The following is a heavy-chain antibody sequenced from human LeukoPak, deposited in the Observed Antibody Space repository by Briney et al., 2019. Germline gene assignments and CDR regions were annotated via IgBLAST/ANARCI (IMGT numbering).Heavy chain of an antibody. Sequence: GSLRLSCAASGFTFSSYALSWVRQAPGKGLEWVSGISGSGGSTYYVDSVKGRFTISRDNSKNTLYLQMNSLRAEDTAVYYCARARLGGYDFIDYYYYYGMDVWGQGTTVTVSS. V-gene: IGHV3-23*01. J-gene: IGHJ6*02. CDR1: GFTFSSYA. D-gene: IGHD5-12*01. CDR2: ISGSGGST. CDR3: ARARLGGYDFIDYYYYYGMDV.